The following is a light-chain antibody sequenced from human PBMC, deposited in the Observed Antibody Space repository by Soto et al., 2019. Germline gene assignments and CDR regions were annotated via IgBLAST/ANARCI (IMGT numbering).Light chain of an antibody. V-gene: IGKV1-9*01. CDR3: QQLNSYPRT. Sequence: DIQLTQSPSFLSASVGDRVTITCRASQGISTYFAWYQQKPGKAPKLLIYATSTLQSGVPSRFSGSGSGTEFTLTISSLQPEDFATYYCQQLNSYPRTFCQGTKLEIK. CDR1: QGISTY. J-gene: IGKJ1*01. CDR2: ATS.